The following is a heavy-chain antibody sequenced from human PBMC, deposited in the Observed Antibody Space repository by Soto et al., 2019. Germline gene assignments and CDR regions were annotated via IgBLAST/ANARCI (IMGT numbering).Heavy chain of an antibody. D-gene: IGHD3-3*02. CDR1: GDAISNYF. V-gene: IGHV4-4*07. CDR3: EGGGQHFWGGQYDY. J-gene: IGHJ4*02. Sequence: SEALSLPCTVSGDAISNYFCNWLRQPSGKGLEWIGRIDNSGITNYNPSLKNQITMSADTSRNQFSLKLNSVPAADTAVYYCEGGGQHFWGGQYDYWGQGALVTVSS. CDR2: IDNSGIT.